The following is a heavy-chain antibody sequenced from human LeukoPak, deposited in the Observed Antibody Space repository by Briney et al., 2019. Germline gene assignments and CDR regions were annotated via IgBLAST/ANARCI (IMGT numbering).Heavy chain of an antibody. J-gene: IGHJ3*02. CDR1: GYTFTGYY. D-gene: IGHD4-17*01. Sequence: GASVKVSCKASGYTFTGYYMHWVRQAPGQGLEWMGWINPNSGGTNYSQKFQGRVTMTRDTSITTAYMELSRLTSDDTADYYCARGYDYGDYLYAFDIWGQGTMVTVSS. V-gene: IGHV1-2*02. CDR3: ARGYDYGDYLYAFDI. CDR2: INPNSGGT.